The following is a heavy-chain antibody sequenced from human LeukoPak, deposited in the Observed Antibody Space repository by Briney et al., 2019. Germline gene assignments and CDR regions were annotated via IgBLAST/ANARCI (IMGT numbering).Heavy chain of an antibody. J-gene: IGHJ4*02. CDR3: ARSRRYCSSTSCYGGPRGGSFDY. D-gene: IGHD2-2*01. V-gene: IGHV1-3*01. CDR1: GYTFTSYA. Sequence: PGASVKVSCKASGYTFTSYAMHWVRQAPGQRLEWMGWINAGNGNTKYSHKFQGRVTIARDTSASTAYMELSSLRSEDTAVYYCARSRRYCSSTSCYGGPRGGSFDYWGQGTLVTVSS. CDR2: INAGNGNT.